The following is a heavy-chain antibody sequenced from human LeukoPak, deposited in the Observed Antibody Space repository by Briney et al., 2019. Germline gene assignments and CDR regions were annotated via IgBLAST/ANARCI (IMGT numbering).Heavy chain of an antibody. D-gene: IGHD2-2*01. CDR1: GYTFTDYY. J-gene: IGHJ3*02. Sequence: GASVKVSCKASGYTFTDYYVHWVRQAPGQGLEWMGWINPNSGGTNYAQKFLGRVTMTRDTSISTAYMDLSRLRSDDTAVYYCAKVVHGTVAFDIWGQGTLVTVSS. V-gene: IGHV1-2*02. CDR3: AKVVHGTVAFDI. CDR2: INPNSGGT.